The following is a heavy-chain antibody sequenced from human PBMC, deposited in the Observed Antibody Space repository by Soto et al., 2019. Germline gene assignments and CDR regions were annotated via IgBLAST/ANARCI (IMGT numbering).Heavy chain of an antibody. J-gene: IGHJ6*03. CDR3: ARGMRDCSSTSCYTGSGAYYMDV. D-gene: IGHD2-2*02. Sequence: SETLSLTRAVYSGSFSGYYWSWIRQPPGKGLEWIGEINHSGSTNYNPSLKSRVTISVDTSKNQFSLKLSSVTAAGTAVYYCARGMRDCSSTSCYTGSGAYYMDVWGKGTTVTVSS. CDR2: INHSGST. CDR1: SGSFSGYY. V-gene: IGHV4-34*01.